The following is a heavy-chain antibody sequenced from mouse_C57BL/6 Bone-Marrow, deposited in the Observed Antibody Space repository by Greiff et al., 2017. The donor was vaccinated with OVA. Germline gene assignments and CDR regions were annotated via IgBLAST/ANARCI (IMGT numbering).Heavy chain of an antibody. J-gene: IGHJ4*01. V-gene: IGHV1-15*01. Sequence: VKLQESGAELVRPGASVTLSCKASGYTFTDYEMHWVKQTPVHGLEWIGAIDPETGGTAYNQKFKGKAILTADKSSSTAYMELRSLTSEDSAVYYCTRRRLLQAMDYWGQGTSVTVSS. CDR2: IDPETGGT. D-gene: IGHD1-1*01. CDR1: GYTFTDYE. CDR3: TRRRLLQAMDY.